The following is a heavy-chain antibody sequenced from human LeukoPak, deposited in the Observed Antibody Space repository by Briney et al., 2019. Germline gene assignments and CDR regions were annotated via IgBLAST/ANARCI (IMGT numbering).Heavy chain of an antibody. Sequence: SDTLSLTCTVSGDSVSSDYYWGWIRQAPGKGLEWIGFMFHIGSSYYNPSLKSRVTISLDTASNQVSLKVRSVTAADTAVYYCARAFYLSGCDHWGQGTLVTVSS. D-gene: IGHD5-12*01. CDR1: GDSVSSDYY. J-gene: IGHJ4*02. CDR2: MFHIGSS. CDR3: ARAFYLSGCDH. V-gene: IGHV4-38-2*02.